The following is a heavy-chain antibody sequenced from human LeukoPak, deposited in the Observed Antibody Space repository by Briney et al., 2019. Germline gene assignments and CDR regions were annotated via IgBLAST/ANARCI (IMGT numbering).Heavy chain of an antibody. V-gene: IGHV3-30*02. J-gene: IGHJ6*03. D-gene: IGHD1-1*01. CDR1: GFTFSSYG. CDR3: ARGAVNRYNWNDDNFYYYYMDV. CDR2: IRYDGSNK. Sequence: PGGSLRLSCVASGFTFSSYGMHWVRQAPGKGLEWVAFIRYDGSNKYYADSVKGRFTISRDNSKDTLYLQMNSLRAEDTAVYYCARGAVNRYNWNDDNFYYYYMDVWGKGTTVTISS.